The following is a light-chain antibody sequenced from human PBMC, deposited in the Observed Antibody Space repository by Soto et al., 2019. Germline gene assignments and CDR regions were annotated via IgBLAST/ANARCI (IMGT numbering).Light chain of an antibody. CDR2: DIT. CDR1: SSDVGGYGF. Sequence: QSALTQPRSVSGSPGQSVTISCIGTSSDVGGYGFVSWYQQHPGKAPKLIIYDITKRTSEVPDRFSGSKSGNSASLTISGLQAEDEADYFCCSYAGSYTLGVFGGGTKVTVL. V-gene: IGLV2-11*01. J-gene: IGLJ3*02. CDR3: CSYAGSYTLGV.